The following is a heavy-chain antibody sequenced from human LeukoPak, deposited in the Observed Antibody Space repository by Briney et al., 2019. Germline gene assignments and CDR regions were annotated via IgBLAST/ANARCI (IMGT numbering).Heavy chain of an antibody. CDR2: INPNVGST. J-gene: IGHJ4*02. CDR3: ARGRWQYEAFDY. D-gene: IGHD5-24*01. CDR1: GYTFTSYY. V-gene: IGHV1-46*01. Sequence: ASVKVSCKASGYTFTSYYIHWVRQAPGQGLEWVGIINPNVGSTSSAQKFQGRVTMTRDTSTTTVYMELSSLRSEDTAVYYCARGRWQYEAFDYWGQGTLVTVSS.